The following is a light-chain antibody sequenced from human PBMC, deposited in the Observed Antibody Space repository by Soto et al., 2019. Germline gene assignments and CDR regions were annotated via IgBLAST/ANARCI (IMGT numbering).Light chain of an antibody. CDR3: SSYTTTSTVV. V-gene: IGLV2-14*01. J-gene: IGLJ2*01. CDR2: DVS. CDR1: RSDIGEYNY. Sequence: QSALTQPASVSGSPGQSITISCTGTRSDIGEYNYVSWYQQHPGKAPKLMIYDVSSRPSGVSNRFSGSKSGNTASLTISGLQAEDEADYYCSSYTTTSTVVFGGGTQLTVL.